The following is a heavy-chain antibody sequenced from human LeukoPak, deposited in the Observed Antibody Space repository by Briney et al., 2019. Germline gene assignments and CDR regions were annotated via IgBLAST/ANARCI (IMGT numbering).Heavy chain of an antibody. CDR3: AKLRARAVVMSSFDY. CDR1: GFTFSNYG. V-gene: IGHV3-23*01. D-gene: IGHD3-22*01. Sequence: GGSLRLSCEASGFTFSNYGTSWVRQAPGKGLEWVSGISTSGDSAYYADSVKGRFTISRDNSRNTLFLQMNNLRAEDTAVYYCAKLRARAVVMSSFDYWGQGTLITVSS. J-gene: IGHJ4*02. CDR2: ISTSGDSA.